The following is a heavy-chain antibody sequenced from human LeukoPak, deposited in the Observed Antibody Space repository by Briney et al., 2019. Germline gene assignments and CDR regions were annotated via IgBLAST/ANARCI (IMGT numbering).Heavy chain of an antibody. J-gene: IGHJ4*02. CDR3: ARDYDDNSRCFGY. V-gene: IGHV1-18*01. D-gene: IGHD4-23*01. Sequence: ASEKVSCKASGYTFTSYGINWVRQAPGQGLEWMGWSSAYNGHTNYAQKFQGRITMTTDTSTRTAYMELRSLRSDDTAMYFCARDYDDNSRCFGYWGQGTLVTVSS. CDR2: SSAYNGHT. CDR1: GYTFTSYG.